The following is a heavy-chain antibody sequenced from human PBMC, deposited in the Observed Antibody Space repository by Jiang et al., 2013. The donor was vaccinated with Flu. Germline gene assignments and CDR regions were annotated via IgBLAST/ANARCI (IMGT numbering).Heavy chain of an antibody. Sequence: VQLLESGGGLVQPGGSLRLSCAASGFTFSSYAMSWVRQAPGKGLEWVSAISGSGGSTYYADSVKGRFTISRDNSKNTLYLQMNSLRAEDTAVYYCAKEVVISHAVDPRDWYFDLVGPWHLVTVSS. CDR3: AKEVVISHAVDPRDWYFDL. J-gene: IGHJ2*01. CDR2: ISGSGGST. D-gene: IGHD2-21*01. CDR1: GFTFSSYA. V-gene: IGHV3-23*01.